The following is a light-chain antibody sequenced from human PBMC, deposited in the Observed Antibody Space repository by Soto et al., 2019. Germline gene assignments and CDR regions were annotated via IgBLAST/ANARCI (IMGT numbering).Light chain of an antibody. Sequence: QSVLTQPASVSGSPGQSITISCTGTSSDVGGYNYVSWYQQHPGKAPKLMIYEVSNRPSGVSNRFSGSKSGNTASLTISGVQAEAEADYYCSSYTSSSTPVFGTGTKLTVL. CDR1: SSDVGGYNY. CDR2: EVS. V-gene: IGLV2-14*01. J-gene: IGLJ1*01. CDR3: SSYTSSSTPV.